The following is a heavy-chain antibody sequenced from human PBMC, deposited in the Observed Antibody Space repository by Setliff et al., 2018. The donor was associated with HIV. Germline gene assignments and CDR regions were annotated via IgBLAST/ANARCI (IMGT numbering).Heavy chain of an antibody. Sequence: GGSLRLSCAASGFTFSSYAMSWVRQAPGKGLEWVSAISGSGGSTYYADSVKGRFTISRDNSKNTLYLQMNSLRAEDTAVYYCAKDRVNAYYYYYMDVWGKGTTVTVSS. J-gene: IGHJ6*03. D-gene: IGHD4-4*01. CDR2: ISGSGGST. CDR1: GFTFSSYA. V-gene: IGHV3-23*01. CDR3: AKDRVNAYYYYYMDV.